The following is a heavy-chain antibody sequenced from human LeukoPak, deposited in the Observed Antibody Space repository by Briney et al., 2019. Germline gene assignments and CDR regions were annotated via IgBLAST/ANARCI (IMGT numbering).Heavy chain of an antibody. V-gene: IGHV3-30*18. Sequence: PGGSLRLSCAASGFTFTTYGMHWVRLAPGKGLEWVAVISYDGRDKYYADSVKGRSTISRDNSKNTLYLQVNNLRTDDTAVYYCAKDKGYCNGGSCYTFDYWGQGTLATVSS. CDR3: AKDKGYCNGGSCYTFDY. D-gene: IGHD2-15*01. J-gene: IGHJ4*02. CDR2: ISYDGRDK. CDR1: GFTFTTYG.